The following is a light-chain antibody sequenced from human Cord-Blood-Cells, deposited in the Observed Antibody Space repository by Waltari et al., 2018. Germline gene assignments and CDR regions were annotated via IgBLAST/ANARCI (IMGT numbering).Light chain of an antibody. J-gene: IGLJ3*02. CDR3: SSYAGSNNLV. CDR1: SSDAGGYNY. V-gene: IGLV2-8*01. CDR2: EVS. Sequence: QSALTQPPSASGSPGQSVTISCTGTSSDAGGYNYVSWYQQHPGKAPKRINYEVSKRPSGVPDRFSGSKSGNTASLTVSGLQAEDEADYYCSSYAGSNNLVFGGGTKLTVL.